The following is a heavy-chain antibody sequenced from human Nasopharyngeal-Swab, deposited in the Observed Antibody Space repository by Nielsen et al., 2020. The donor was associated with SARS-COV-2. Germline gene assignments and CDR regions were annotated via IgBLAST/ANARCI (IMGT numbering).Heavy chain of an antibody. CDR1: GGSIRSYY. CDR3: ARELYYDYVWGSYRYRGWFDP. D-gene: IGHD3-16*02. CDR2: IYYSGTT. J-gene: IGHJ5*02. V-gene: IGHV4-59*01. Sequence: SETLSLTCTVSGGSIRSYYWSWIRQPPGKGLEWIGYIYYSGTTNYNPSLKSRVTISVDTSKNQFSLKLSSVTAADTAVYYCARELYYDYVWGSYRYRGWFDPWGQGTLVTVSS.